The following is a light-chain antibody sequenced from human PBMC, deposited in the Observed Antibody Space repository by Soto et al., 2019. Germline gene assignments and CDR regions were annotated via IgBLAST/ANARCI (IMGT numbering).Light chain of an antibody. Sequence: DIQMTQSPATLSASPGDRATLTCRASRNVSSYLAWYQQKPGKVPKLLIYAASTWPAGIQARFSGSGSGTVFTLTISSLQPEDVATYYCQKYNNAPKTFGRGTRVEIK. J-gene: IGKJ4*02. CDR3: QKYNNAPKT. CDR2: AAS. V-gene: IGKV1-27*01. CDR1: RNVSSY.